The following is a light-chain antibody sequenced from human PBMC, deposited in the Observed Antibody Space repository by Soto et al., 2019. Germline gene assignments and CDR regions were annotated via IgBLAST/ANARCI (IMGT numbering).Light chain of an antibody. Sequence: EIVMTQSPATLSVSPGERATLSCRASQSVSSNLAWYQQKPGQAPRLLIYGASTRATGIPARFCGSGSGTEFTLTSSGLQSEDFAVYYCQQYNTWPQFTFRRGPKVDIK. CDR1: QSVSSN. CDR2: GAS. J-gene: IGKJ3*01. V-gene: IGKV3-15*01. CDR3: QQYNTWPQFT.